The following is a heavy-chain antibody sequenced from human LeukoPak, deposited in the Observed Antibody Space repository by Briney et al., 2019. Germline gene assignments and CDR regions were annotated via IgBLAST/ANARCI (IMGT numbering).Heavy chain of an antibody. CDR1: GGSISNYY. D-gene: IGHD3-22*01. CDR3: ARVGGRSGYYWFDY. J-gene: IGHJ4*02. V-gene: IGHV4-59*01. CDR2: MYYSGST. Sequence: SETLSLTCTVSGGSISNYYWSWIRQPPGKGLEWIGYMYYSGSTNYNPSLESRVTISGDTSKNQFSLKLSSVTAADTAVYYCARVGGRSGYYWFDYWGQGTLVTVSS.